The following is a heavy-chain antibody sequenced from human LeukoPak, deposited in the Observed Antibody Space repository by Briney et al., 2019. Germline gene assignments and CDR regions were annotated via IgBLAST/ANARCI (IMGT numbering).Heavy chain of an antibody. CDR3: ARHPPDGGYQLLYRNWFDP. D-gene: IGHD2-2*02. V-gene: IGHV4-39*01. Sequence: SETLSLTCTVSGGSISSSSYYWGWIRQPPGKGLEWIESIYYSGSTYYNPSLKSRVTISVDTSKNQFSLKLSSMTAADTAVYYCARHPPDGGYQLLYRNWFDPWGQGTLVTVSS. CDR2: IYYSGST. J-gene: IGHJ5*02. CDR1: GGSISSSSYY.